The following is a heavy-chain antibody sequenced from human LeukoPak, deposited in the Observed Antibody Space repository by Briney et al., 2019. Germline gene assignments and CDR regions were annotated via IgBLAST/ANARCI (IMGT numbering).Heavy chain of an antibody. V-gene: IGHV3-30*02. J-gene: IGHJ4*02. D-gene: IGHD7-27*01. CDR3: AKLGY. CDR2: IRCDGSNK. Sequence: GGSLRLSCAASGFTFSSYGMHWVRQAPGKGLEWVAFIRCDGSNKYYADSVKGRFTISRDNSKNTLYLQMNSLRAEDTAVYYCAKLGYWGQGTLVTVSS. CDR1: GFTFSSYG.